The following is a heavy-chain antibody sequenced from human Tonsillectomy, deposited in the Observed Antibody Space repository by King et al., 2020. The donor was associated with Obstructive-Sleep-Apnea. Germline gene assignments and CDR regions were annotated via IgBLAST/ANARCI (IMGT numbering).Heavy chain of an antibody. V-gene: IGHV3-53*04. J-gene: IGHJ3*02. CDR2: IYSGGAT. CDR1: GLTVSNNY. CDR3: ARDHPNTSSSSWYRGDAFDI. Sequence: VQLVESGGGLVQPGGSLRRSCVASGLTVSNNYMSWVRQAPGKGLEWVSVIYSGGATYYADSVKGRFTISRHSSKNTLYLQMNILRVEDTAVYYCARDHPNTSSSSWYRGDAFDIWGQGTMVTVSS. D-gene: IGHD6-13*01.